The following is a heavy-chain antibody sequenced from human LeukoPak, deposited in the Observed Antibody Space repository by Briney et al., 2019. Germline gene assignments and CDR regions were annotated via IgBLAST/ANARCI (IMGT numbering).Heavy chain of an antibody. Sequence: PGGSLRLSCAASGFTFHTYWMTWVRQAPGKGLEWVASIKLDGSEKYYVDSVKGRFTISRDNTKNPLYLQMNSLRAEDTAVYYCARVNYDFWSASYYYNYYYMDVWGKGTTVTVSS. CDR3: ARVNYDFWSASYYYNYYYMDV. D-gene: IGHD3-3*01. V-gene: IGHV3-7*04. CDR2: IKLDGSEK. CDR1: GFTFHTYW. J-gene: IGHJ6*03.